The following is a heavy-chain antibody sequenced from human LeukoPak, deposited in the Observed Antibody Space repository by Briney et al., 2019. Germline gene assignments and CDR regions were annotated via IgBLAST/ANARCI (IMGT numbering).Heavy chain of an antibody. J-gene: IGHJ4*02. CDR3: ARDQGLGYSDY. CDR2: FYYSGST. D-gene: IGHD2-15*01. Sequence: SETLSLTCTVSGGSISSSNYYWDWIRQPPGKGLEWIGSFYYSGSTYYNPSLKSRVTISVDTSKNQFSLKLSSVTAADTAVYYCARDQGLGYSDYWGQGTLVTVSS. V-gene: IGHV4-39*07. CDR1: GGSISSSNYY.